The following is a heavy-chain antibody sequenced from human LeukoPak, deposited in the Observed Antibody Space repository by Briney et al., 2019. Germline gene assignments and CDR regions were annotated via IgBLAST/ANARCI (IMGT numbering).Heavy chain of an antibody. CDR1: AFTFSDAW. D-gene: IGHD1-26*01. J-gene: IGHJ4*02. Sequence: GGSLRLSCSASAFTFSDAWMSWVPQAPGKGLEWVSSISSSSSYIYHADSVKGRFTISRDNAKNSLYLQMNSLRAEDTAVYYCARDLIKPLELLESGIALDYWGQGTLITVSS. V-gene: IGHV3-21*01. CDR2: ISSSSSYI. CDR3: ARDLIKPLELLESGIALDY.